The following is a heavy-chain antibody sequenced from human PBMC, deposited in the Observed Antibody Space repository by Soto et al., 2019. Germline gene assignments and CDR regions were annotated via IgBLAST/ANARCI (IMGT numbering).Heavy chain of an antibody. V-gene: IGHV4-61*01. Sequence: SETLSLTCPLSGGSVSGVSYYWGWIRQPPGKGLEWIGYIYYSGSTNYYPSFERRVAMSVDTSRNQFSLKLTSVTAADTAVYFCARLVYDTRLNYMYFDFWGPGTLVTVSS. J-gene: IGHJ4*02. CDR1: GGSVSGVSYY. D-gene: IGHD3-10*01. CDR3: ARLVYDTRLNYMYFDF. CDR2: IYYSGST.